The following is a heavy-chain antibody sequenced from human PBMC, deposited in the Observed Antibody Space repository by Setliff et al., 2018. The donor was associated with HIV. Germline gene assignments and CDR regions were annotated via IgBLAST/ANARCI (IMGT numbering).Heavy chain of an antibody. CDR2: INAGNGNT. Sequence: GASVKVSCKASGYTFTSYAMHWVRQAPGQRLEWMGWINAGNGNTKYSQKFQGRVTITRDTSASTAYMELSSLRSEETAVYYCARALGSAAGARFDPWGQGTLVTVSS. D-gene: IGHD6-13*01. CDR3: ARALGSAAGARFDP. J-gene: IGHJ5*02. V-gene: IGHV1-3*01. CDR1: GYTFTSYA.